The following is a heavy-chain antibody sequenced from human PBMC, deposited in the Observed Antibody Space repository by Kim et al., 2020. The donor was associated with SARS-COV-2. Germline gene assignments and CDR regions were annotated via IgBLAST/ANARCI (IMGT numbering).Heavy chain of an antibody. V-gene: IGHV1-18*01. CDR2: ISAYNGNT. D-gene: IGHD3-3*01. J-gene: IGHJ6*02. Sequence: ASVKVSCKASGYTFTSYGISWVRQAPGQGLEWMGWISAYNGNTNYAQKLQGRVTMTTDTSTSTAYMELRSLRSDDTAVYYCARDTTIFGVGEYGMDVWGQGTTVTVSS. CDR1: GYTFTSYG. CDR3: ARDTTIFGVGEYGMDV.